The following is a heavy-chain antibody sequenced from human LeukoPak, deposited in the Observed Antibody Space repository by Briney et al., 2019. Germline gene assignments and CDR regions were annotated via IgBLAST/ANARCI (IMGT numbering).Heavy chain of an antibody. CDR1: GYTFTGYY. J-gene: IGHJ3*02. V-gene: IGHV1-2*02. CDR2: INPDSGGT. CDR3: AKGIVVVISGNAFDI. D-gene: IGHD3-22*01. Sequence: DSVKGSCKASGYTFTGYYIHWVRQAPGQGLEWMGWINPDSGGTDYAQKFQGRVTMTRDTSIRTAYMELSRLRSDDTAVYYCAKGIVVVISGNAFDIWGQGTMVTVSS.